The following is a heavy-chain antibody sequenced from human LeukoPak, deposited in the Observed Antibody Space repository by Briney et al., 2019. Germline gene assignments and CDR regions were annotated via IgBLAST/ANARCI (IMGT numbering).Heavy chain of an antibody. Sequence: RSGGSLRLSCAASGFTFSSYSMNWVRQAPGKGLEWVSYISSSSSTIYYADSVKGRFTISRDNAKNSLYLQMNSLRAEDTAVYYCARDAVVQNLEGYFDYWGQGTLVTVSS. CDR2: ISSSSSTI. D-gene: IGHD2-2*01. CDR1: GFTFSSYS. J-gene: IGHJ4*02. CDR3: ARDAVVQNLEGYFDY. V-gene: IGHV3-48*01.